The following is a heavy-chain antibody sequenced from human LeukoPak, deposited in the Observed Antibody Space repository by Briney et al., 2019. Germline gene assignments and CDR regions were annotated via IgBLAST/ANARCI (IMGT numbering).Heavy chain of an antibody. CDR1: GYTFTSYA. V-gene: IGHV1-69*06. J-gene: IGHJ4*02. Sequence: RASVKVSCKASGYTFTSYAISWVRQAPGQGLEWMGGIIPIFGTANYAQKFQGRVTITADKSTSTAYMELSSLRSEDTAVYYCAISTRGYSYGYFDYWGQGTLVTVSS. CDR2: IIPIFGTA. D-gene: IGHD5-18*01. CDR3: AISTRGYSYGYFDY.